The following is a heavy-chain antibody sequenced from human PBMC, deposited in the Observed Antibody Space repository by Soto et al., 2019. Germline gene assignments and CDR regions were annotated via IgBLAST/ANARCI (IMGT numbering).Heavy chain of an antibody. Sequence: QVQLQESGPGLVKTSQTLSLTCTVSGGSIRSGGYYWSWIRQHPGKGLEWIGYIYHSGSTYYNPSLKSRVTISVDTSKNQFSLKLSSVTAAGTAVYYCAREAAGILNWFDPWGQGTLVTVSS. CDR1: GGSIRSGGYY. D-gene: IGHD6-25*01. J-gene: IGHJ5*02. V-gene: IGHV4-31*03. CDR2: IYHSGST. CDR3: AREAAGILNWFDP.